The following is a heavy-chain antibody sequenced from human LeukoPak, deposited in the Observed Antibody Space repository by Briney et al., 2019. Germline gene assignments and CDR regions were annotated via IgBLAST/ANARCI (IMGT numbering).Heavy chain of an antibody. V-gene: IGHV4-61*01. J-gene: IGHJ4*01. Sequence: SETLSLTCTVSGGSVSSGSYYWSWMRQPPGKGVEWIGYIYYSGSTNYNPSLKCRVTISVDTSKNQFSLKLSSVTAADTAVYYCAREVHSSYYFDYWGQEPWSPSPQ. D-gene: IGHD6-13*01. CDR1: GGSVSSGSYY. CDR3: AREVHSSYYFDY. CDR2: IYYSGST.